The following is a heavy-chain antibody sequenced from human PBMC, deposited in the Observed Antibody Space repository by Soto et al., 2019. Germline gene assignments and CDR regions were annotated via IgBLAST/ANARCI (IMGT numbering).Heavy chain of an antibody. CDR1: GGSFSGYY. CDR2: INHSGST. CDR3: ARGRRLTVAMVRGVRGCWFDP. D-gene: IGHD3-10*01. J-gene: IGHJ5*02. Sequence: PSETLSLTCAVYGGSFSGYYWSWIRQPPGKGLEWIGEINHSGSTNYNPSLKSRVTISVDTSKNQFSLKLSSVTAADTAVYYCARGRRLTVAMVRGVRGCWFDPWGQGTLVTVSS. V-gene: IGHV4-34*01.